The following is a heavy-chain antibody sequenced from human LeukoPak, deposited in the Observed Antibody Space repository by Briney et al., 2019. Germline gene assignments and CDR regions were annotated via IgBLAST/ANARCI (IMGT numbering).Heavy chain of an antibody. V-gene: IGHV3-48*03. J-gene: IGHJ5*02. CDR1: GFSFKTYE. CDR2: ISVGGSDE. Sequence: GGSLRLSCVASGFSFKTYEMNWARQAPGKGLEWISYISVGGSDEDYADSVKGRFPISRDNAKNSLFLQMNSLRVEDTAVYYCARDVGFNNGWPAWGQGTLVTVSS. D-gene: IGHD6-19*01. CDR3: ARDVGFNNGWPA.